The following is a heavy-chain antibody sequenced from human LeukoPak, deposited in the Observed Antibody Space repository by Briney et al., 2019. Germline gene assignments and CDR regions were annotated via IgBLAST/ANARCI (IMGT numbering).Heavy chain of an antibody. CDR3: ARDLGTAMVPDWYFDL. CDR1: GGSISSYY. CDR2: IYYSGST. J-gene: IGHJ2*01. V-gene: IGHV4-59*01. D-gene: IGHD5-18*01. Sequence: SETLSLTCTVSGGSISSYYWSWIRQLPGKGLEWIGYIYYSGSTNYNPSLKSRVTISVDTSKNQFSLKLSSVTAADTAVYYCARDLGTAMVPDWYFDLWGRGTLVTVSS.